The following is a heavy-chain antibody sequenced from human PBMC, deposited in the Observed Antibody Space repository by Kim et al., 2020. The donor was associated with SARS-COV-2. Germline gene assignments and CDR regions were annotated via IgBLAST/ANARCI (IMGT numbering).Heavy chain of an antibody. D-gene: IGHD3-9*01. CDR3: ARGGGGYFDSQFDY. CDR2: IYSGGST. CDR1: GFTVSSNY. V-gene: IGHV3-53*01. J-gene: IGHJ4*02. Sequence: GGSLRLSCAASGFTVSSNYMSWVRQAPGKGLEWVSVIYSGGSTYYADSVKGRFTISRDNSKNTLYLQMNSLRAEDTAVYYCARGGGGYFDSQFDYWGQGTLVTVSS.